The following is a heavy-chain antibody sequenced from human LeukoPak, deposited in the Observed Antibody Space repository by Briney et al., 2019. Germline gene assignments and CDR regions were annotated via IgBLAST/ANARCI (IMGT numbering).Heavy chain of an antibody. CDR1: GFTFSSYW. CDR2: IKQDGSEK. D-gene: IGHD2-2*02. CDR3: ARDGPILYHDY. Sequence: GGSLRLSCAASGFTFSSYWMSWVRQAPGKGLEWVANIKQDGSEKYYVDSVKGRFTISRDNAKNSLYLQMNSLRAEDTAVFYCARDGPILYHDYWGQGTLVTVSS. V-gene: IGHV3-7*01. J-gene: IGHJ4*02.